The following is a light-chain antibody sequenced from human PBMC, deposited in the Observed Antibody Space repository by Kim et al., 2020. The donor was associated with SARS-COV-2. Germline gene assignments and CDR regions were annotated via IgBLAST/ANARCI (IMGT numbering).Light chain of an antibody. Sequence: SASVVDRVTITFRASPSIDTWLAWYQQKPGKAPKLLIYDASSLESGVPSRFSGSGSAAEFTLTITSLQPDDFATYFCQQYKTYPWTFGQGTKVEI. CDR3: QQYKTYPWT. CDR1: PSIDTW. V-gene: IGKV1-5*01. CDR2: DAS. J-gene: IGKJ1*01.